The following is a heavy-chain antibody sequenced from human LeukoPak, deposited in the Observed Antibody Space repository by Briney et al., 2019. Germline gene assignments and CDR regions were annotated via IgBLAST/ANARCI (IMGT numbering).Heavy chain of an antibody. CDR3: ARPGSSGGRVKY. V-gene: IGHV1-2*02. CDR1: GYTFTGYY. D-gene: IGHD6-19*01. J-gene: IGHJ4*02. CDR2: INPNSGGT. Sequence: ASVKVSCKASGYTFTGYYMRWVRQAPGQGLEWMGWINPNSGGTNYAQKFQGRVTMTRDTSISTAYMELSRLRSDDTAVYYCARPGSSGGRVKYWGQGTLVTVSS.